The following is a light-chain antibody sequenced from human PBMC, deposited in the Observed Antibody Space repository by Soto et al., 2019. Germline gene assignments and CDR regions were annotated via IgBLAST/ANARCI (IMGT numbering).Light chain of an antibody. CDR3: SSYTSSSTRV. CDR1: SSDVGGYNY. CDR2: DVS. Sequence: QSVLTQPASVSGSPGQSITISCTGTSSDVGGYNYVSWYQQYPGKAPKLMIYDVSNRPSGGSNRFSGSKSGNTASLTISGLQAEDEADYYCSSYTSSSTRVFGGGTKLTVL. V-gene: IGLV2-14*01. J-gene: IGLJ3*02.